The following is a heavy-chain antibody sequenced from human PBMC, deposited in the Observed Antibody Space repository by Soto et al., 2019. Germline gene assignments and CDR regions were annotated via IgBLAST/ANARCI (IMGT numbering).Heavy chain of an antibody. CDR3: PRGKGSGRPRDWFDR. D-gene: IGHD3-10*01. CDR1: GDSINRGGFY. V-gene: IGHV4-31*03. Sequence: QVQLQESGPGLVKPSQTLSLTCTVSGDSINRGGFYWSWIRLLPGTGLEWIGYVYFSGTTYYNPSFKSRITISVDRSENVFSLPLSSVTAADSAVYYCPRGKGSGRPRDWFDRWGRRTLAIVSS. CDR2: VYFSGTT. J-gene: IGHJ5*02.